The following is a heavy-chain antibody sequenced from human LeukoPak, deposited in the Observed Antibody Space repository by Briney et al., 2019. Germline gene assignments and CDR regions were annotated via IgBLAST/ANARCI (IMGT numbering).Heavy chain of an antibody. D-gene: IGHD5-12*01. CDR2: ISAYNGNT. J-gene: IGHJ4*02. CDR1: GYTFTSYG. V-gene: IGHV1-18*01. CDR3: ARAQDIVATSPPLDY. Sequence: ASVKVSCKASGYTFTSYGISWVRQAPGQGLEWMGWISAYNGNTNYAQKLQGRVTMTTDTSTSTAYMELRSLRSDDTAVYYCARAQDIVATSPPLDYWGQGTLVTVSS.